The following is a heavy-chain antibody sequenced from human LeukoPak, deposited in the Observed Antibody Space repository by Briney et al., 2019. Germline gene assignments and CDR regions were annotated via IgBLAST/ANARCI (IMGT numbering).Heavy chain of an antibody. Sequence: HPGRSLRLSCAASGFTFSRYGMHWVRQAPGKGLEWVAVISHDGSNKHFIDSVKGRFTISRDNSKNTLSLQMNSLRGEDTAVYYCARGFSMRTTAISLYFDYWGQGTLVTVSS. CDR3: ARGFSMRTTAISLYFDY. D-gene: IGHD1-7*01. CDR1: GFTFSRYG. J-gene: IGHJ4*02. CDR2: ISHDGSNK. V-gene: IGHV3-30*03.